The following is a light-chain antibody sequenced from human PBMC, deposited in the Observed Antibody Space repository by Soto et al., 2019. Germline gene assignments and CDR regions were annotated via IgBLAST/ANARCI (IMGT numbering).Light chain of an antibody. J-gene: IGKJ1*01. CDR2: HAS. CDR1: QNINTD. CDR3: QQYITLWT. Sequence: DIQMTQSPSTLSASVGDRVTITCRASQNINTDLAWYQPKPGKVPNLLIYHASSLVTGIPSRFSGSGSGTEFTLTISSLQPDDFAAYYCQQYITLWTFGQGTKVDIK. V-gene: IGKV1-5*01.